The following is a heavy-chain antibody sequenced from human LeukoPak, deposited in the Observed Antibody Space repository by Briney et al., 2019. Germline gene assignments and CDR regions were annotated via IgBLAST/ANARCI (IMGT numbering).Heavy chain of an antibody. CDR3: ARHYCYSSGRREPIDF. D-gene: IGHD3-10*01. CDR1: AYSFTSYG. Sequence: GQSLNISCTVSAYSFTSYGIGWSRQMPGKGLEWMGIFLLVTSDRRSRPSFKGEVTISPEKSINTAYLQWSSLKASDTAIYYCARHYCYSSGRREPIDFWGQGTLVTVSS. J-gene: IGHJ4*02. V-gene: IGHV5-51*01. CDR2: FLLVTSDR.